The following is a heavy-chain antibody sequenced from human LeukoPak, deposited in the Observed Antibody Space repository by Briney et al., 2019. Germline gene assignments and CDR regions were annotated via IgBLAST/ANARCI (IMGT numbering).Heavy chain of an antibody. V-gene: IGHV3-48*02. CDR2: ISSSGSTK. Sequence: GGSLRLSCAASGFTFSSYSMNWVRQASGKGLEWVSYISSSGSTKYYADSVKGRFTISRDNAKNSLYLQMNSLRDEDTAVYYCAVEGYCSGGSCYSNWFVPWGQGTQVTVSS. J-gene: IGHJ5*02. CDR1: GFTFSSYS. D-gene: IGHD2-15*01. CDR3: AVEGYCSGGSCYSNWFVP.